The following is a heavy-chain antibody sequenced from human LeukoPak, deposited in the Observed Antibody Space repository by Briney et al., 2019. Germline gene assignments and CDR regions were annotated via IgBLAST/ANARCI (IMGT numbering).Heavy chain of an antibody. D-gene: IGHD3-10*01. Sequence: GASVKVSCKASGYTFTSYGISWVRQAPGQGLEWMGWISPYNSNTYYAQNLQGRVTMTTDTSTSTTYMELRSLRSDDTAVYYCAKDLEWFGAPDYWGQGTLVTVSS. CDR2: ISPYNSNT. V-gene: IGHV1-18*01. J-gene: IGHJ4*02. CDR1: GYTFTSYG. CDR3: AKDLEWFGAPDY.